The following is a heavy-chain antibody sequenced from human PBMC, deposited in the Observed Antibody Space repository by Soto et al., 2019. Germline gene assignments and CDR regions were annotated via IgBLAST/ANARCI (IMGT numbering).Heavy chain of an antibody. CDR3: AREGGYSGFAGRQYYFDY. Sequence: QVQLVQSGAEVKKPGSSVKVSCKAAGGTFSSYAISWVRQAPGQGLEWMGGIIPIFGTANYAQKFQGRVTITADASTSTAYMELSSLRSEDTAVYYCAREGGYSGFAGRQYYFDYWGQGTLVTVSS. V-gene: IGHV1-69*12. CDR2: IIPIFGTA. J-gene: IGHJ4*02. CDR1: GGTFSSYA. D-gene: IGHD5-12*01.